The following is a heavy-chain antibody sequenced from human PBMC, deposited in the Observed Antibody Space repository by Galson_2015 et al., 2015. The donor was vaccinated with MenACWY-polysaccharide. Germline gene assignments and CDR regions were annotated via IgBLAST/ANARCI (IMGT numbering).Heavy chain of an antibody. J-gene: IGHJ5*02. CDR1: GDRVSSHTAA. CDR2: TYYRSNWSS. D-gene: IGHD3-16*01. CDR3: ARGGRAVSNRNWFDP. Sequence: CAISGDRVSSHTAAWNWIGQSPSRGLEWLGRTYYRSNWSSDYALSVRGRITMNADTSKNQFSLQLNSVTAADTAVYYCARGGRAVSNRNWFDPWGQGSLVTVSS. V-gene: IGHV6-1*01.